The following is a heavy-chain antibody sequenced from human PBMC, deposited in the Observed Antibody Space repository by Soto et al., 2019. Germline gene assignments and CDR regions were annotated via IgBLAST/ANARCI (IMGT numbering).Heavy chain of an antibody. CDR1: GYTFTSCG. Sequence: QVHLVQSGAEVKKPGASVKVSCKASGYTFTSCGITWVRQAPGQGLEWMGWISAHNGNTDYAQKLQGRVIVTRDTSTSTAYMELRSLRSADTAVYYCARGRYGDYWGQGALVTVSS. V-gene: IGHV1-18*01. D-gene: IGHD1-1*01. CDR2: ISAHNGNT. J-gene: IGHJ4*02. CDR3: ARGRYGDY.